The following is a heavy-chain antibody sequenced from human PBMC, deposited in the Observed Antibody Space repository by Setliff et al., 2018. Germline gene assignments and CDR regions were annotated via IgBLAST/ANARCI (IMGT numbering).Heavy chain of an antibody. D-gene: IGHD2-21*01. CDR1: GYRFIVYY. J-gene: IGHJ4*02. CDR3: ARGYCDGIGCPAPLYYFDS. CDR2: VDPKDGQA. Sequence: ASVKVSCKGSGYRFIVYYIHWVRQTPGKGLEWMGRVDPKDGQAIYSQEFQDRVTFTRDTFAETAYMELRSLTSDDMAVYYCARGYCDGIGCPAPLYYFDSWGQGTLVTVSS. V-gene: IGHV1-69-2*01.